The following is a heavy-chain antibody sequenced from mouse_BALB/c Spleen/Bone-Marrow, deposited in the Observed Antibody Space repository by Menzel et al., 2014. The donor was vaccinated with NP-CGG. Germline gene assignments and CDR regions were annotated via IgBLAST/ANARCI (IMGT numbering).Heavy chain of an antibody. CDR3: ARSIDY. Sequence: VQLVESGAELMKPGASVMISCKATGYTFSSYWIEWVKQRPGHGLEWIGEILPGSGGTNYNEKFKGKATFTADTSSNTAYMQLNSLTSEDSAVYYCARSIDYWGQGTSVTVSS. CDR2: ILPGSGGT. CDR1: GYTFSSYW. V-gene: IGHV1-9*01. J-gene: IGHJ4*01.